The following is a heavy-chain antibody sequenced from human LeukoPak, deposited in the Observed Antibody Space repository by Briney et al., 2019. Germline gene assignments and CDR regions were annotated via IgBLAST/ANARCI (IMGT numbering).Heavy chain of an antibody. V-gene: IGHV4-34*01. CDR3: ARGGGGAFDI. CDR2: INHSGST. CDR1: GGSFSGYY. J-gene: IGHJ3*02. D-gene: IGHD3-10*01. Sequence: SETLSLTCAVYGGSFSGYYWSWIRQPPGKGLEWIGEINHSGSTNYNPSLKSRVTISVDTSKNQFSLKLSPVTAADTAVYYCARGGGGAFDIWGQGTMVTVSS.